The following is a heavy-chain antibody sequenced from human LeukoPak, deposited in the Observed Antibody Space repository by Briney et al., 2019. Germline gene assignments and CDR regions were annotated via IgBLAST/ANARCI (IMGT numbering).Heavy chain of an antibody. CDR3: ARVGYYDSSGYRGYYYYYYMDV. CDR2: IYTSGST. Sequence: SQTLSLACTVSGGSISSGSYYWSWIRQPAGKGLEWIGRIYTSGSTNYNPSLKSRVTISVDTSKNQFSLKLSSVTAADTAVYYCARVGYYDSSGYRGYYYYYYMDVWGKGTTVTVSS. D-gene: IGHD3-22*01. J-gene: IGHJ6*03. CDR1: GGSISSGSYY. V-gene: IGHV4-61*02.